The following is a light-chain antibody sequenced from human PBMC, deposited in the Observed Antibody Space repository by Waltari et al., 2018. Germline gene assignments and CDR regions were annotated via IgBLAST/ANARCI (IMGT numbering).Light chain of an antibody. J-gene: IGLJ1*01. CDR2: GVS. CDR3: SSYTGTSYV. CDR1: SRDVGAYDS. Sequence: QSALTQPPSASGSLGQSVTISCTGTSRDVGAYDSVSWFQQHPGKAPKLIIWGVSKRPSGVPGRFSGSKSGNTASLTVAGLQSEDEADYYCSSYTGTSYVFGPGTQVTVL. V-gene: IGLV2-8*01.